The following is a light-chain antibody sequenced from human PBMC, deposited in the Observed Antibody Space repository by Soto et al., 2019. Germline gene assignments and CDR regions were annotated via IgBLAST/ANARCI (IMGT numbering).Light chain of an antibody. J-gene: IGLJ1*01. V-gene: IGLV2-23*01. Sequence: QSALTQPASVSGSPGQSITISCTGTSSDVGSYNLVSWYQQHPGKAPKLMIYEDNKRPSGVSNRFSGSKSGNTASLTISGLQAADEADYYCCSYAGSSTYAFGTGTKLTVL. CDR2: EDN. CDR3: CSYAGSSTYA. CDR1: SSDVGSYNL.